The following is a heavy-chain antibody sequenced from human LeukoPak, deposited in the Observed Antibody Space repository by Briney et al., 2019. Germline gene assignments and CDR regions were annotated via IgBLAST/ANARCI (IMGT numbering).Heavy chain of an antibody. V-gene: IGHV1-46*01. Sequence: ASVKVSCKASGSTFTSYYMHWVRQAPEHRLEWMGIIKPSGRSTSYEQKFQGRVTMTRDTSTSKVHMELSSLRSDDPAAYSCSFRVDYRRPETLDIWGEGTMCTASS. J-gene: IGHJ3*02. CDR3: SFRVDYRRPETLDI. CDR2: IKPSGRST. D-gene: IGHD4-11*01. CDR1: GSTFTSYY.